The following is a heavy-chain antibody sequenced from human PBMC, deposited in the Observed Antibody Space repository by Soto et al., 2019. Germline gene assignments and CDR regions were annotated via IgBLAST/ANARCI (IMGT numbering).Heavy chain of an antibody. CDR1: GYTFTGYY. J-gene: IGHJ4*02. V-gene: IGHV1-2*02. CDR2: INPNSGGT. Sequence: ASVKVSCKASGYTFTGYYMHWVRQAPGQGLEWMGWINPNSGGTNYAQKFQGRVTMTRDTSISTAYMELSRLRSGDTAVYYCARAYDFWSGYLGNWGQGTLVTVSS. D-gene: IGHD3-3*01. CDR3: ARAYDFWSGYLGN.